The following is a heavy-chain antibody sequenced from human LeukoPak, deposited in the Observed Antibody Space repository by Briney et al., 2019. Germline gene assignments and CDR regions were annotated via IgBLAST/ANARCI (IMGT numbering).Heavy chain of an antibody. CDR2: ISWDGGST. Sequence: GGSLRLSCAASGFTSDDYTMHWVRQAPGKGLEWVSLISWDGGSTYYADSVKGRFTISRDNSKNSLYLQMNSLRTEDTALYFCAKDHYYGSGSYSRWVYFDYWGQGTLVTVSS. V-gene: IGHV3-43*01. CDR1: GFTSDDYT. CDR3: AKDHYYGSGSYSRWVYFDY. D-gene: IGHD3-10*01. J-gene: IGHJ4*02.